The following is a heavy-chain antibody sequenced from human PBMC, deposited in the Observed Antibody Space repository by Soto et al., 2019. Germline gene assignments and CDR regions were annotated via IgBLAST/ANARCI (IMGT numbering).Heavy chain of an antibody. V-gene: IGHV3-23*01. D-gene: IGHD6-13*01. CDR1: GFTVSSSY. Sequence: GGYLRLSCAASGFTVSSSYMSWIRQAPGKGLEWVSAISGSGGSTYYADSVKGRFTISRDNSKNTLYLQMNSLRAEDTAVYYYAKEIAAARLGGMDVWGQRTTVSVS. CDR2: ISGSGGST. J-gene: IGHJ6*02. CDR3: AKEIAAARLGGMDV.